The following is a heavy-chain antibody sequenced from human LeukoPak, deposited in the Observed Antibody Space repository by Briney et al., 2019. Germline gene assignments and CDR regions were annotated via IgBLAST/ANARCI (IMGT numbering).Heavy chain of an antibody. V-gene: IGHV3-23*01. CDR3: AKKRVLVVPAADFDY. CDR1: GFTFSSYS. CDR2: ISGSGGST. Sequence: PGGSLRLSCAASGFTFSSYSMNWVRQAPGKGLEWVSGISGSGGSTYYADSVKGRFTISRDNSKYTLYLQVNSLRAEDTAIYYCAKKRVLVVPAADFDYWGQGTLVTVSS. J-gene: IGHJ4*02. D-gene: IGHD2-2*01.